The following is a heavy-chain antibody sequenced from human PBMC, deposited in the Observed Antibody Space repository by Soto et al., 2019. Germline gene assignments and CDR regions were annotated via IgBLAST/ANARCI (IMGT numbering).Heavy chain of an antibody. CDR2: ISSGGSYI. CDR3: ARVPSSYGDYGPLDY. Sequence: PGGSLRLSCAASGFTFSDYTMNWVRQAPGKGLEWVSSISSGGSYIYYADSVKGRFTISRDNAKKSLYLEMNSLRVEDTAVYYCARVPSSYGDYGPLDYWGQGTLVTVSS. V-gene: IGHV3-21*01. D-gene: IGHD4-17*01. J-gene: IGHJ4*02. CDR1: GFTFSDYT.